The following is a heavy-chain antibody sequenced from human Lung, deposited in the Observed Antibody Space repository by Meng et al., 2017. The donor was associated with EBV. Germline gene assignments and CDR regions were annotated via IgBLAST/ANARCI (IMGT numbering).Heavy chain of an antibody. V-gene: IGHV1-69*01. CDR3: ARTGCSSSSCYDY. D-gene: IGHD2-2*01. CDR1: GVTFSNYG. CDR2: IIPMFGTA. Sequence: QLQVVRSGAGVKKPGSSVKGSGYASGVTFSNYGISWVHQAPGQRLELMGVIIPMFGTANYAQKFQVRVTITADESTSTAYMELSSLRSEDTAVYYCARTGCSSSSCYDYWGQGTLVTVSS. J-gene: IGHJ4*02.